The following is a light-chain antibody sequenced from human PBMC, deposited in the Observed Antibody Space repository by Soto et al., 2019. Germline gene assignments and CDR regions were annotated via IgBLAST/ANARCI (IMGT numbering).Light chain of an antibody. Sequence: EIVLTQSPGTLSLSPGERAALSCRASESVNTNYLAWYQQIPGQAPRLLFSGASSRATGIPARFSGSGSGTDITLTISRLEPEDFAVYSWQQYGSSPLTFGGGTKVEIK. V-gene: IGKV3-20*01. CDR3: QQYGSSPLT. CDR2: GAS. J-gene: IGKJ4*01. CDR1: ESVNTNY.